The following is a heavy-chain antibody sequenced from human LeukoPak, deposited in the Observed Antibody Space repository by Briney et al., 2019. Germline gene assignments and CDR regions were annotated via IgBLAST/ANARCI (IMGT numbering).Heavy chain of an antibody. D-gene: IGHD2-15*01. J-gene: IGHJ6*03. CDR3: ATAPLLTKYYYYMDV. CDR2: FDPEDGET. CDR1: GYTLTELS. V-gene: IGHV1-24*01. Sequence: ASVKVSCKVSGYTLTELSMHWVRQAHGKGHEWMGGFDPEDGETIYAQKFQGRVTMTEDTSTDTAYMELSSLRSEDTAVYYCATAPLLTKYYYYMDVWGKGTTVTVSS.